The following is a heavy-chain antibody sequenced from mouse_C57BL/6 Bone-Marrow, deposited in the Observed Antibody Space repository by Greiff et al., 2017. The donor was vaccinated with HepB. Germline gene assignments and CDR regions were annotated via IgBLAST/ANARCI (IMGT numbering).Heavy chain of an antibody. J-gene: IGHJ4*01. V-gene: IGHV1-18*01. D-gene: IGHD1-1*01. CDR3: AREGVLLRPYAMDY. Sequence: EVQLQESGPELVKPGASVKIPCKASGYTFTDYNMDWVKQSHGKSLEWIGDINPNNGGTIYNQKFKGKATLTVDKSSSTAYMELRSLTSEDTAVYYYAREGVLLRPYAMDYWGQGTTVTVSS. CDR2: INPNNGGT. CDR1: GYTFTDYN.